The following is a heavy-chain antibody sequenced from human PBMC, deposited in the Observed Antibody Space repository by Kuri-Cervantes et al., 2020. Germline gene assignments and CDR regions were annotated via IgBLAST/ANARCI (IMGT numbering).Heavy chain of an antibody. CDR2: IYYSGST. J-gene: IGHJ6*02. CDR1: GGSISSSSYY. CDR3: ARDRRITMVRGTGYYGIDV. D-gene: IGHD3-10*01. Sequence: SETLSLTCTVSGGSISSSSYYWGWIRQPPGKGLEWIGSIYYSGSTYYNPSLKSRVTISVDTSKNQFSLKLSSVTAADTAVYYCARDRRITMVRGTGYYGIDVWGQGTTVTVSS. V-gene: IGHV4-39*07.